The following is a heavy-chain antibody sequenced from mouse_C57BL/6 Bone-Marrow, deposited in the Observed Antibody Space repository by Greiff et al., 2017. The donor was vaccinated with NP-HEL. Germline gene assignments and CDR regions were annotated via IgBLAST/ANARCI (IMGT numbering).Heavy chain of an antibody. CDR1: GYTFTSYD. V-gene: IGHV1-85*01. J-gene: IGHJ1*03. CDR2: IYTRDGST. CDR3: ARSYYSELDWYFDV. D-gene: IGHD2-4*01. Sequence: QVQLQQSGPELVKPGASVKLSCKASGYTFTSYDINWVKQRPGQGLEWIGWIYTRDGSTKYNEKFKGTATLTVDKYSSPAYMELHSLTSEDSPVYFCARSYYSELDWYFDVWGTGTAVTVSS.